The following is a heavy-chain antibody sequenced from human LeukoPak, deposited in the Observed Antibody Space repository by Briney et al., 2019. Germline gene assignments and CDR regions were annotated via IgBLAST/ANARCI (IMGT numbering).Heavy chain of an antibody. CDR2: IGPTGTDR. CDR3: ATETIGRHYDY. D-gene: IGHD1-14*01. CDR1: GFTFSSCG. J-gene: IGHJ4*02. Sequence: RGSLRLSCAASGFTFSSCGFNWVRQAPGKGLEWVSSIGPTGTDRYYADSVRGRFTISRDNARNSMYLQMDSLRDEDTAVYYCATETIGRHYDYWGQGTLLTVSS. V-gene: IGHV3-21*01.